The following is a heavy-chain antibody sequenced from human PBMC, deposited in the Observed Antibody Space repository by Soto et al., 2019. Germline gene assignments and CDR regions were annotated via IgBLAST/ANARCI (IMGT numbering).Heavy chain of an antibody. J-gene: IGHJ3*02. CDR2: FDPEDGET. D-gene: IGHD4-17*01. CDR1: GYTLTELS. V-gene: IGHV1-24*01. Sequence: ASVKVSCKVSGYTLTELSMHWVRQAPGKGLGWMGGFDPEDGETIYAQKFQGRVTMTEDTSTDTAYMELSSLRSEDTAVYYCATPTVRWDVNDAFDIWGQGTMVTVSS. CDR3: ATPTVRWDVNDAFDI.